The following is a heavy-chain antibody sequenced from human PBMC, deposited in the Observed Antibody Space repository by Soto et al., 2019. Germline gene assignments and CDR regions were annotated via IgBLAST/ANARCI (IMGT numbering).Heavy chain of an antibody. CDR2: ISGSGGST. V-gene: IGHV3-23*01. J-gene: IGHJ6*03. CDR1: GFTFSSYA. CDR3: AASAPVRGAYYYYYMDV. D-gene: IGHD3-10*01. Sequence: GGSLRLSCAASGFTFSSYAMSWVRQAPGKGLEWVSAISGSGGSTYYTDSVRGRFTISRDNSKNTRYLQMNSLRAEDTAVYYCAASAPVRGAYYYYYMDVWGKGTTVTVSS.